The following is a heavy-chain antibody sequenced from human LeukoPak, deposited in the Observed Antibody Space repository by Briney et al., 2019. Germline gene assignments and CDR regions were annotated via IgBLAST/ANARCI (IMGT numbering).Heavy chain of an antibody. CDR3: ARHSSYYGSGKLYYFDY. J-gene: IGHJ4*02. V-gene: IGHV4-39*01. CDR1: GGSISSSSYY. Sequence: SETLSLTCTVSGGSISSSSYYWGWIRQPPGKGLGWIGSIYYSGSTYYNPSLKSRVTISVDTSKNQFSLKLSSVTAADTAVYYCARHSSYYGSGKLYYFDYWGQGTLVTVSS. D-gene: IGHD3-10*01. CDR2: IYYSGST.